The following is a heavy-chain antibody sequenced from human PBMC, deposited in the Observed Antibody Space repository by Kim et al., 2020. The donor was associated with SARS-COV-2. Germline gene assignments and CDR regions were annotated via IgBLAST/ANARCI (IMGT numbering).Heavy chain of an antibody. CDR1: GGSISSGGYY. J-gene: IGHJ4*02. D-gene: IGHD3-9*01. CDR3: ASRGLRYFDWVDY. V-gene: IGHV4-31*03. Sequence: SETLSLTCTVSGGSISSGGYYWSWIRQHPGKGLEWIGYIYYSGSTYYNPSLKSRVTISVDTSKNQFSLKLSSVTAADTAVYYCASRGLRYFDWVDYWGQGTLVTVSS. CDR2: IYYSGST.